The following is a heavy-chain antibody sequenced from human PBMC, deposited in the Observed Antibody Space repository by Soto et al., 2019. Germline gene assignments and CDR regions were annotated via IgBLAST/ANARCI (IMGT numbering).Heavy chain of an antibody. V-gene: IGHV1-46*03. Sequence: GASVNVSCKASGYTFTSYYMHWVRQAPGQGLEWMGIINPSGGSTSYAQKFQGRVTMTRDTSTSTVYMELSSLRSEDTAVYYCAIASGTARDAFDIWGQGTMVTVSS. CDR3: AIASGTARDAFDI. J-gene: IGHJ3*02. CDR1: GYTFTSYY. CDR2: INPSGGST. D-gene: IGHD1-1*01.